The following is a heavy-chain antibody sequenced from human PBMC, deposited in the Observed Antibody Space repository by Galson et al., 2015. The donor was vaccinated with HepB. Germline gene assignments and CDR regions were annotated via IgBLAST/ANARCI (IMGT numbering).Heavy chain of an antibody. CDR3: AGGSTLTTSHWFDP. CDR2: IYSGGST. D-gene: IGHD4-17*01. CDR1: GFTFSSYG. J-gene: IGHJ5*02. Sequence: SLRLSCAASGFTFSSYGMSWVRQAPGKGLEWVSVIYSGGSTYYADSVKCRFTISRDNSKNTMYLQMHRLRAEDTDVYDCAGGSTLTTSHWFDPWGQGTLVTVSS. V-gene: IGHV3-53*01.